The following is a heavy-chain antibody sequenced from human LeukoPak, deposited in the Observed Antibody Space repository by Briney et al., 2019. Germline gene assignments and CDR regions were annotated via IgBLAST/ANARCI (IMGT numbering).Heavy chain of an antibody. J-gene: IGHJ6*02. CDR1: EFTVSSNY. CDR2: IYSGGST. CDR3: ARVTIVAVPAGNGMDV. V-gene: IGHV3-53*01. D-gene: IGHD2-2*01. Sequence: PGGSLRLSCAASEFTVSSNYMSWVRQAPGKGLEWVSSIYSGGSTYYADSVKGRFTISRDNSKNMVYLQMNSLRAEDTAVYYCARVTIVAVPAGNGMDVWGQGTTVTVSS.